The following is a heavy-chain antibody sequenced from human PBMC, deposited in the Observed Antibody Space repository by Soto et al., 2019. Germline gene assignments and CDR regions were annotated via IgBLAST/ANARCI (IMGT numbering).Heavy chain of an antibody. CDR2: ISPLFGTT. D-gene: IGHD3-10*01. V-gene: IGHV1-69*01. CDR1: GDTFKNCV. J-gene: IGHJ6*02. Sequence: QVQGVQSGVEVRRPGSSVKVSCKASGDTFKNCVISWVRQAPGQGLEWMGGISPLFGTTDFAQRFQGRLTITTDESTTTAYMELSRLRSDDTATYYCAAELGFGKLSVVWGQGTTVIVSS. CDR3: AAELGFGKLSVV.